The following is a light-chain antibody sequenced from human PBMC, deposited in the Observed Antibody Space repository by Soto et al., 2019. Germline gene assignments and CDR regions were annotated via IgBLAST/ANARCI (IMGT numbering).Light chain of an antibody. J-gene: IGLJ1*01. V-gene: IGLV2-14*01. Sequence: QSALTQPASVSGSPGQSITISCTGTSSDVGSYNYVSWYQQHPGKAPKVMIYEVSNRPSGISNRFSGSKSGNTASLTISGLQAEDEADYYCCSYTSTSSIFVFGTGTKLTVL. CDR1: SSDVGSYNY. CDR3: CSYTSTSSIFV. CDR2: EVS.